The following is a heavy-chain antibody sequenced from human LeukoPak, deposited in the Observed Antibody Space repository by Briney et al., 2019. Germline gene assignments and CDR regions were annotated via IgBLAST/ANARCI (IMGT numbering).Heavy chain of an antibody. Sequence: PSETLSLTCTVSGGSISSSSYYWGWIRQPPGKGLEWIGSIYYSGSTYYNPSLKSRVTISVDTSKNQFSLKLSSVPAADTAVYYCARATVSYSFDYWGQGTLVTVSS. CDR2: IYYSGST. CDR3: ARATVSYSFDY. J-gene: IGHJ4*02. CDR1: GGSISSSSYY. D-gene: IGHD4-17*01. V-gene: IGHV4-39*07.